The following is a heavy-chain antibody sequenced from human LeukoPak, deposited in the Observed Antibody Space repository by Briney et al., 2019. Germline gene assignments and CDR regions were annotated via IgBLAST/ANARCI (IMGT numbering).Heavy chain of an antibody. V-gene: IGHV3-21*01. J-gene: IGHJ3*02. CDR1: GFTFSSYS. CDR3: ARPYCSGGSCYSTFDI. D-gene: IGHD2-15*01. Sequence: GGSLRLSCAASGFTFSSYSMNWVRQAPGKGLEWVSFISSSSSYIYYADSLKGRFTISRDNAKNSLYLQMNSLRAEGTTVYYCARPYCSGGSCYSTFDIWGQGTVVTVSS. CDR2: ISSSSSYI.